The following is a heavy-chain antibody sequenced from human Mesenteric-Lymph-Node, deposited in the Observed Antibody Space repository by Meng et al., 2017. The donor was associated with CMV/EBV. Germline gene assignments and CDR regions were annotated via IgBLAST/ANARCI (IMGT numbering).Heavy chain of an antibody. CDR2: IGGSGTYI. CDR3: ARDRARFGMDV. V-gene: IGHV3-21*01. CDR1: GFTFNIYW. D-gene: IGHD3-10*01. Sequence: GESLKISCVASGFTFNIYWMSWVRQAPGKGLEWVSTIGGSGTYIWYSDSVKGRFTISRDNAKTSLYLQMNSLRAEDAAMYYCARDRARFGMDVWGQGTTVTVSS. J-gene: IGHJ6*02.